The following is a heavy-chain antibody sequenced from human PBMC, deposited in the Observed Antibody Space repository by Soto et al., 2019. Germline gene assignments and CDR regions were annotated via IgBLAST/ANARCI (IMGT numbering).Heavy chain of an antibody. V-gene: IGHV3-23*01. D-gene: IGHD1-7*01. Sequence: GGSLRLSCAASGFTFSSFAMSWVRQAPGKGLEWVSAISGSDGSTYYADSVKGRFTISRDNSKNTLYLQMNSPRAEDTAVYYCAKWWNSGPSYGMDVWGQGTTVTVSS. CDR1: GFTFSSFA. CDR2: ISGSDGST. J-gene: IGHJ6*02. CDR3: AKWWNSGPSYGMDV.